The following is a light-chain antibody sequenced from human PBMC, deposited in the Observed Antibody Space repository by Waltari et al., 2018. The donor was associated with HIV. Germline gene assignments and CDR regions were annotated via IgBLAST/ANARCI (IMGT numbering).Light chain of an antibody. V-gene: IGLV2-23*01. CDR1: SGDVGTYNL. J-gene: IGLJ3*02. CDR3: SSKGSNDTLM. CDR2: DDD. Sequence: QSALTQPASLSGSPGQSITISCTGASGDVGTYNLVAWYQQRPGKAPKLLIYDDDKRPSGFSLRCSGSKIGNTAYLTISGLQADDEANYYCSSKGSNDTLMFGGGTRVTAL.